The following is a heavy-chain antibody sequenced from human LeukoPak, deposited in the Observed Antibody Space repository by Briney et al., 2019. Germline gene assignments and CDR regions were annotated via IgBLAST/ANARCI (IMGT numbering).Heavy chain of an antibody. V-gene: IGHV1-18*01. CDR1: GYTFTSYG. J-gene: IGHJ3*02. CDR3: ARGGYYDIMTGYYSGFAAFDI. D-gene: IGHD3-9*01. CDR2: ISGYKGTT. Sequence: GASVKVSCKASGYTFTSYGINWVRQAPGQGLEWMGWISGYKGTTNYAQKVQGRVTLTTDTSTSTVYMDLRSLTSDDTAVYYCARGGYYDIMTGYYSGFAAFDIWGQGTMVTVSS.